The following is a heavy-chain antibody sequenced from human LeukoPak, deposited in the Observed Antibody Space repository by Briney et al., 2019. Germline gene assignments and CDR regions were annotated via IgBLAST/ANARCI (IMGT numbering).Heavy chain of an antibody. CDR2: IYYRGST. Sequence: SETLSLTCTVSGGSLSSQYWSWIRQPPGKGLEWIGYIYYRGSTSYNPSLKSRVTISVDTSKNQLSLRLNSVTAADTAVYYCARDIISEYSMSHSHFDPWGQGTLVTVSS. V-gene: IGHV4-59*11. CDR3: ARDIISEYSMSHSHFDP. J-gene: IGHJ5*02. D-gene: IGHD5-18*01. CDR1: GGSLSSQY.